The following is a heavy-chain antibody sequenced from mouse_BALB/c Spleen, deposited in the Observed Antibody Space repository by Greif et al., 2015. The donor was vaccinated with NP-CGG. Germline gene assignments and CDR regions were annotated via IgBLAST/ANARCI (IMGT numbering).Heavy chain of an antibody. V-gene: IGHV5-4*02. D-gene: IGHD1-1*02. CDR1: GFTFSDYY. CDR3: ARGGGSYGRDAMDY. Sequence: EVKLVESGGGLVKPGGSLKLSCAASGFTFSDYYMYWVRQTPEKRLEWVATISDGGSYTYYPDSVKGRFTISRDNAKNNLYLQMSSLKSEDTAMYYCARGGGSYGRDAMDYWGQGTSVTVSS. J-gene: IGHJ4*01. CDR2: ISDGGSYT.